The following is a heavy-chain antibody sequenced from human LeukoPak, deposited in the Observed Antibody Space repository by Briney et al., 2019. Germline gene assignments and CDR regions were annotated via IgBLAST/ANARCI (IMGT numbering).Heavy chain of an antibody. J-gene: IGHJ3*02. D-gene: IGHD3-22*01. CDR3: ATGNTERNGNYVVGDFLI. CDR1: VVSITGGSYY. Sequence: SETLSLTRAVSVVSITGGSYYWGWIRQPAGKGLGWIGRIYTSGRTTTNPSLKSRVTMSVDTSKNQSSLKLSFVTVADTAVSLCATGNTERNGNYVVGDFLICGEGTMVSVSS. V-gene: IGHV4-61*02. CDR2: IYTSGRT.